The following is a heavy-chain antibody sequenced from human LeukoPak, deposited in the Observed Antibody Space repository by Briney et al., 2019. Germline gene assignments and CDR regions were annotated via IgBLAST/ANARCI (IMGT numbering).Heavy chain of an antibody. V-gene: IGHV1-46*01. Sequence: ASVKVSCKASGYTFTSYYMHWVRQAPGQGLEWMGIINPSGGSTSYAQKFQGRVTKTRDMSTSTVYMELSSLRSEDTAVYYCARAPLELGDWFDPWGQGTLVTVSS. J-gene: IGHJ5*02. CDR1: GYTFTSYY. D-gene: IGHD1-7*01. CDR3: ARAPLELGDWFDP. CDR2: INPSGGST.